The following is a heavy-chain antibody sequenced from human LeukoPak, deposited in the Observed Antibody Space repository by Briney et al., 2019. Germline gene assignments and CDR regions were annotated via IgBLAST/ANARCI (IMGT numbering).Heavy chain of an antibody. CDR3: AKDLFGVYGSGSYYTIPYPQGDY. V-gene: IGHV3-30-3*02. CDR2: ISYDGSNK. Sequence: PGGSLRLSCAASGFTFSSYAIHWVRQAPGKGLEWVAVISYDGSNKFYADSVKGRFTISRDNSKNTLYLQMNSLRAEDTAVYYCAKDLFGVYGSGSYYTIPYPQGDYWGQGTLVTVSS. J-gene: IGHJ4*02. D-gene: IGHD3-10*01. CDR1: GFTFSSYA.